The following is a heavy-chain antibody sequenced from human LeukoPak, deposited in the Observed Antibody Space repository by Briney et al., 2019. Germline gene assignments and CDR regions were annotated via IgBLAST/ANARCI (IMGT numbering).Heavy chain of an antibody. CDR3: ASFYGSGSWTYYYFDS. V-gene: IGHV4-39*01. CDR2: IYYTGST. Sequence: SETLSLTCTVSGDSISSRTYYWGWIRQPPGKGLEWIGIIYYTGSTYYDPSLKSRITLSVDTSRNQFSLRLSSVTAADTAVYYCASFYGSGSWTYYYFDSWGQGTLVTVSS. CDR1: GDSISSRTYY. J-gene: IGHJ4*02. D-gene: IGHD3-10*01.